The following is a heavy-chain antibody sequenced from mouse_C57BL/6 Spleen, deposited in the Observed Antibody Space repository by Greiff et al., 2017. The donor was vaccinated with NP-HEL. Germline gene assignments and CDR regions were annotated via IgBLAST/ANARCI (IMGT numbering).Heavy chain of an antibody. CDR3: ARALIYYGNYPFAY. D-gene: IGHD2-1*01. CDR1: GFTFSSYA. Sequence: EVKLVESGGGLVKPGGSLKLSCAASGFTFSSYAMSWVRQTPEKRLEWVATISDGGSYTYYPDNVKGRFTISRDNAKNNLYLQMSHLKSEDTAMYYCARALIYYGNYPFAYWGQGTLVTVSA. V-gene: IGHV5-4*03. J-gene: IGHJ3*01. CDR2: ISDGGSYT.